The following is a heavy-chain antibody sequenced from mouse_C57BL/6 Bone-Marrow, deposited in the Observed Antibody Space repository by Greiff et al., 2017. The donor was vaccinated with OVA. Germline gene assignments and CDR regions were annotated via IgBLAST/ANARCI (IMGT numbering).Heavy chain of an antibody. CDR1: GYTFTSYW. CDR2: IDPSDSET. Sequence: QVQLQQPGAELVRPGSSVKLSCKASGYTFTSYWMHRVKQRPIQGLEWIGNIDPSDSETHYNQKFKDKATLTVDKSSSTAYMQLRSLTSEDSAVYYGAREGTPSFDDWGQGTTLTVSS. CDR3: AREGTPSFDD. J-gene: IGHJ2*01. V-gene: IGHV1-52*01.